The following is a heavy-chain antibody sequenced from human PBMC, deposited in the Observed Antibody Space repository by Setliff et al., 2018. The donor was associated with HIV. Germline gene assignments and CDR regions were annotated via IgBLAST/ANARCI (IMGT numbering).Heavy chain of an antibody. D-gene: IGHD5-18*01. J-gene: IGHJ1*01. CDR2: INHSGGT. Sequence: PSETLSLTCAVYGGSFSAYYWSWIRQTPGKGLEWIGEINHSGGTNYNPSRKSRVTMSVGTSKNQFALKLSPVTAADTAVFYCARGGYSYGFGRHRAYFQYWGQGTQVTVSS. CDR1: GGSFSAYY. V-gene: IGHV4-34*01. CDR3: ARGGYSYGFGRHRAYFQY.